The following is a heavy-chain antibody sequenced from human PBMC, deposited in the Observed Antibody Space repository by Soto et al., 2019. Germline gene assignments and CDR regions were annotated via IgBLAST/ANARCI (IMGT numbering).Heavy chain of an antibody. CDR3: GKKSNGGQDFEL. CDR1: NGSITSSNW. V-gene: IGHV4-4*02. J-gene: IGHJ4*02. Sequence: QVQLQESGPGLVKPSGTLSLTCTVSNGSITSSNWWSWVRQSPGKGLEWIGEVGQSGYTNYIPSRKNPPPLIPNQAHNRVLLGLDPWNAAGQGVYFCGKKSNGGQDFELRGQGNLVPVSS. D-gene: IGHD2-8*01. CDR2: VGQSGYT.